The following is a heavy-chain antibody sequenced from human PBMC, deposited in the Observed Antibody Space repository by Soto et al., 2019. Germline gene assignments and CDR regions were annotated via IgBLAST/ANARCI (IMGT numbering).Heavy chain of an antibody. J-gene: IGHJ5*01. Sequence: SETLSLTCSVSGDSINSDKYYWSWIRQPPGKGLEWIGYIYCSGSTNYNPSRKSRVTISVDTSKNQFSLKLSSVTAADTAVYYCARAYTSMYRSVVVPAATTWFDPWGQGTLVTVSS. V-gene: IGHV4-61*01. CDR1: GDSINSDKYY. CDR2: IYCSGST. D-gene: IGHD2-2*01. CDR3: ARAYTSMYRSVVVPAATTWFDP.